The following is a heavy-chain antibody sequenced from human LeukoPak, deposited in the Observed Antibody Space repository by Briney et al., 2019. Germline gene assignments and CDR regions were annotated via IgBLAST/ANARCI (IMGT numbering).Heavy chain of an antibody. CDR1: GFTFSSYW. CDR2: INSDGTR. Sequence: PGGSLRLSCAASGFTFSSYWMHWVRQAPGKGLVWVSRINSDGTRSYADSVKGRFTISRDNAKNTLYLQMNSLRAEDTAVYYCSPLGYCSTGICPRGYWGQGTLVTVSS. V-gene: IGHV3-74*01. J-gene: IGHJ4*02. D-gene: IGHD2-2*01. CDR3: SPLGYCSTGICPRGY.